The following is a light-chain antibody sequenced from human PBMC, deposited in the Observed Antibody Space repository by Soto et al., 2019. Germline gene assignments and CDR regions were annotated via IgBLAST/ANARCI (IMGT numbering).Light chain of an antibody. CDR3: QQYNSYSPT. CDR1: QSISSY. V-gene: IGKV1-39*01. Sequence: DIQMTQSPSSLSASVGDRVTITCRASQSISSYLNWYQQKPGKAPNLLIYAASSLQSGVPSRFSGSGSGTDFTLTISSLQPDDFATYYCQQYNSYSPTFGQGTKVDI. J-gene: IGKJ1*01. CDR2: AAS.